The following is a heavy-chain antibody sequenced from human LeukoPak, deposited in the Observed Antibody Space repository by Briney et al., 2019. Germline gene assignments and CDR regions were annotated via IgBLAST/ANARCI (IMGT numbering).Heavy chain of an antibody. Sequence: ASVKVSCKASGGTFSSYAISWVRQAPGQGLEWMGGIIPISGTANYAQKFQGRVTITTDESTSTAYMELSSLRSEDTAVYYCARAYYDILTGYYGGYFDYWGQGTLVTVSS. D-gene: IGHD3-9*01. CDR3: ARAYYDILTGYYGGYFDY. CDR1: GGTFSSYA. CDR2: IIPISGTA. V-gene: IGHV1-69*05. J-gene: IGHJ4*02.